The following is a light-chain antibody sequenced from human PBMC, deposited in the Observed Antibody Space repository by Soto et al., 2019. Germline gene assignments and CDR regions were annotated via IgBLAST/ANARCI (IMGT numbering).Light chain of an antibody. V-gene: IGKV1-5*01. Sequence: DIQMTPSPSTLSASVGDRVTITGRASQSISSWLAWYQQKPGKAPKLLIYDASSLESGVPARFSGSGSGTEFTLTISSLQPDDFATYYCQQYNSYSRTFGQGTKVDIK. CDR2: DAS. CDR1: QSISSW. J-gene: IGKJ1*01. CDR3: QQYNSYSRT.